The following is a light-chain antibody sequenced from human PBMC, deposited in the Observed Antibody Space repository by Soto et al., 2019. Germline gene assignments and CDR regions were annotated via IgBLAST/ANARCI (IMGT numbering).Light chain of an antibody. CDR3: QQYSYFAT. Sequence: DIQMTQSPCTLSASVGDRVTITCRASQSISSWLTWYQQKAGQAPKLLIYKASIVESGVPSRFSGSGSGTEFTLTISSLQPDDSATYYCQQYSYFATFGQGTRVEVK. CDR2: KAS. CDR1: QSISSW. V-gene: IGKV1-5*03. J-gene: IGKJ1*01.